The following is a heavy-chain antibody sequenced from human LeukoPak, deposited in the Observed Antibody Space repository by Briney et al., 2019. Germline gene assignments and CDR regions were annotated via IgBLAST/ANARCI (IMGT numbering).Heavy chain of an antibody. CDR2: ISGDGDST. CDR1: GFTFDDYA. CDR3: AKDIKSSTIFDY. J-gene: IGHJ4*02. Sequence: PGGSLRLSCAASGFTFDDYAMHWVRQAPGKGLEWVSLISGDGDSTYYADSVKGRFTISRDNSKNSLYLQMNSLRTEDTALYYCAKDIKSSTIFDYWGQGTQVTVSS. D-gene: IGHD5-24*01. V-gene: IGHV3-43*02.